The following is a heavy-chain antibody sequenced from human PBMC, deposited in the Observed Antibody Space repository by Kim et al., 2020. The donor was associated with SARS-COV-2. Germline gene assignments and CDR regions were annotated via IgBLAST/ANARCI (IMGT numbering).Heavy chain of an antibody. V-gene: IGHV3-43*01. J-gene: IGHJ4*02. CDR2: ITWDGDST. CDR3: AKEKSRIWDF. CDR1: GFIFHAYT. D-gene: IGHD3-3*02. Sequence: GGSLRLSCAASGFIFHAYTIHWVRQAPGKGLEWVALITWDGDSTFYADSVRDRFTISRDNSENSLYMQMNSLTIEDSALYYCAKEKSRIWDFWGQGTLVTVSS.